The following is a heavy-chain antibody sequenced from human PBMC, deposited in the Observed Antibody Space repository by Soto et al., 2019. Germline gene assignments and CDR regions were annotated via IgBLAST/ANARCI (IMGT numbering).Heavy chain of an antibody. CDR3: ARPLWFGELH. Sequence: QITLKEAGPTLVKPTQTLTLTCSFSGFSLSTTGVGVGWIRQSPGKALEWLAIIYWDNDKRYSPSLKSRVPITKDNSKNPVVLTVTNMAPVDTGTYYCARPLWFGELHWGQGALVTVSS. V-gene: IGHV2-5*02. CDR1: GFSLSTTGVG. CDR2: IYWDNDK. D-gene: IGHD3-10*01. J-gene: IGHJ4*02.